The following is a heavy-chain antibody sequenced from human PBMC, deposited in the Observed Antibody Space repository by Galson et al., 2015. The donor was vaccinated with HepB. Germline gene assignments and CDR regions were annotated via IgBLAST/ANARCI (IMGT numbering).Heavy chain of an antibody. CDR3: VRSGDFSGYSSR. D-gene: IGHD6-13*01. CDR1: GFTFSGSA. J-gene: IGHJ4*02. V-gene: IGHV3-73*01. CDR2: IRSKTTNYAT. Sequence: SLRLSCAASGFTFSGSAIHWVRQASGKGPEWIGHIRSKTTNYATLYVSSLKGRFTISRDDSKNMAYLHMRSLRTDGTAVYYCVRSGDFSGYSSRWGQGTLVTVSS.